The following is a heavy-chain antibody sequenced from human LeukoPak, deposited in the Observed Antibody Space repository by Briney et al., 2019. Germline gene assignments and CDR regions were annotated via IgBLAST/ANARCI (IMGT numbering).Heavy chain of an antibody. V-gene: IGHV3-21*01. D-gene: IGHD2-15*01. Sequence: GGSLRLSCAAYRFHLCMYTVNWVRQAPGKGLEWVSSISGSSNDIYYADSVKGRFTISRDNAKNSLYLQMNSLGDADMYEYDSATDYYCSGGSCYPPDWGQGTLVTVSS. CDR2: ISGSSNDI. CDR3: ATDYYCSGGSCYPPD. CDR1: RFHLCMYT. J-gene: IGHJ4*02.